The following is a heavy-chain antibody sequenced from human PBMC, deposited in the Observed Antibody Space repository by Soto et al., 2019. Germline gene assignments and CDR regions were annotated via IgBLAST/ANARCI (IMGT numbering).Heavy chain of an antibody. V-gene: IGHV3-30*18. CDR3: AKGGREHYYYYGMDV. J-gene: IGHJ6*02. CDR1: GFTFSSYG. D-gene: IGHD3-10*01. CDR2: ISYDGSNK. Sequence: GGSLRLSCAASGFTFSSYGMHWVRQAPGKGLEWVAVISYDGSNKYYADSVKGRFTISRDNSKNTLYLQMNSLRAEDTAVYYCAKGGREHYYYYGMDVWGQGTTVTVSS.